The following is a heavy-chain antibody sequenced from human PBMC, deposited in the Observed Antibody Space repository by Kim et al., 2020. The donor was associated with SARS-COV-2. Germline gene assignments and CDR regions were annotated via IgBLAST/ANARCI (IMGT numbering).Heavy chain of an antibody. CDR3: ARPFYGGNSGTAFDI. V-gene: IGHV4-39*01. J-gene: IGHJ3*02. D-gene: IGHD2-21*02. Sequence: PPLKSRVTIAVDTSKNQFSLKLSSVTAADTAVYYCARPFYGGNSGTAFDIWGQGTMVTVSS.